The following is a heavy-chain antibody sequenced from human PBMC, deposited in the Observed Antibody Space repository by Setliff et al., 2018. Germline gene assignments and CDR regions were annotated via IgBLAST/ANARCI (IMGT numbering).Heavy chain of an antibody. Sequence: ASVKVSCKASGYTFSHSGITWVRQAPGQGLEWMGWISVYTGNTNYAPKLQGRVTMTTDASTSTACMELRGLTSDDTAVYYCSRLVRYCSKTTCQTASGAELWGQGTLVTV. CDR1: GYTFSHSG. CDR2: ISVYTGNT. D-gene: IGHD2-8*01. V-gene: IGHV1-18*01. J-gene: IGHJ4*02. CDR3: SRLVRYCSKTTCQTASGAEL.